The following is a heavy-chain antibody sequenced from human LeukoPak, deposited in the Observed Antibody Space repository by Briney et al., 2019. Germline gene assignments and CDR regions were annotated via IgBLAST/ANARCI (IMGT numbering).Heavy chain of an antibody. CDR2: ISGSGGST. Sequence: ETLSLTCTVSGGSISSSSYYWGWIRQAPGKGLEWVSAISGSGGSTYYADSVKGRFTISRDNSKNTLYLQMNSLRAEDTAVYYCAKDPSGTYYDSSGYYPYYFDYWGQGTLVTVSS. J-gene: IGHJ4*02. D-gene: IGHD3-22*01. CDR1: GGSISSSSYY. V-gene: IGHV3-23*01. CDR3: AKDPSGTYYDSSGYYPYYFDY.